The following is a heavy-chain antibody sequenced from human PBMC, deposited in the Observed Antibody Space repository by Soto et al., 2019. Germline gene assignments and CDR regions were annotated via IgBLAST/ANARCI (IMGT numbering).Heavy chain of an antibody. CDR1: GYNFKSFD. D-gene: IGHD2-2*01. Sequence: QVPLVQSGAEVKKPGASVKVSCTPSGYNFKSFDINWVRQASGQGLEWMGWVNPSTGEANYGEKFQGRLTMTRDTSTNTVSMELRRLTSEDTALDYCARDVGEHCSATRCYGGDSWCQGTPVTVSS. CDR2: VNPSTGEA. V-gene: IGHV1-8*02. J-gene: IGHJ4*02. CDR3: ARDVGEHCSATRCYGGDS.